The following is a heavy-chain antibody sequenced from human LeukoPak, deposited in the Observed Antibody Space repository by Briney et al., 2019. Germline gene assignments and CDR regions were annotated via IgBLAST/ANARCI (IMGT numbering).Heavy chain of an antibody. CDR2: IWYDGSYK. CDR1: GFTLSSYG. CDR3: APHRDGSYPFDY. J-gene: IGHJ4*02. Sequence: GGSLRLSCAASGFTLSSYGMHWVRQAPGKGLEWVAVIWYDGSYKYYADSVKGRFIITRDNSKNTLYLQMNSLRDEDTAVYYCAPHRDGSYPFDYWGQGTLVTVSS. V-gene: IGHV3-33*03. D-gene: IGHD1-26*01.